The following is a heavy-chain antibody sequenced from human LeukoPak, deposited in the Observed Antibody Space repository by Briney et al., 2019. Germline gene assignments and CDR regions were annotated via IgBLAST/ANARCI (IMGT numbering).Heavy chain of an antibody. CDR2: IYYSGST. J-gene: IGHJ4*02. Sequence: SETLSLTCTVSGGSISSSSYYWGWIRQPPGKGLEWIGGIYYSGSTYYNPSLKSRVTISVDTSKNQFSLKLSSVTAADTAVYYCARHGITMIVEYYFDYWGQGTLVTVSS. D-gene: IGHD3-22*01. CDR3: ARHGITMIVEYYFDY. CDR1: GGSISSSSYY. V-gene: IGHV4-39*01.